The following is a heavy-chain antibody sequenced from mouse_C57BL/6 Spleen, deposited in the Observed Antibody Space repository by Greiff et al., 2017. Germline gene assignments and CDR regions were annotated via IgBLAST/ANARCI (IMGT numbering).Heavy chain of an antibody. J-gene: IGHJ3*01. CDR2: IDPTSGGT. CDR1: GYTFTSYW. CDR3: ARSKDYYGSSMFAY. Sequence: QVQLQQPGAELVKPGASVKLSCKASGYTFTSYWMHWVKQRPGRGLEWIGRIDPTSGGTKYNQKFKSKATLTVDKPSSTAYMQLSSLTSEDSAVDYCARSKDYYGSSMFAYWGQGTLVTVSA. V-gene: IGHV1-72*01. D-gene: IGHD1-1*01.